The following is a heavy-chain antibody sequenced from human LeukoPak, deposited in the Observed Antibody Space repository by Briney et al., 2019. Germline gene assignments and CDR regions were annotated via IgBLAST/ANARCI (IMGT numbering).Heavy chain of an antibody. Sequence: GGSLRLSCTASGLSFADYGMSWVRQAPGKGLEWVSGITSGGSTYYADSVKGRFIISRDNSKNTLYLQMNSLRAEDTALYYCATRTAVAGTVDYWGQGTLVTVTS. J-gene: IGHJ4*02. V-gene: IGHV3-23*01. CDR3: ATRTAVAGTVDY. CDR2: ITSGGST. CDR1: GLSFADYG. D-gene: IGHD6-19*01.